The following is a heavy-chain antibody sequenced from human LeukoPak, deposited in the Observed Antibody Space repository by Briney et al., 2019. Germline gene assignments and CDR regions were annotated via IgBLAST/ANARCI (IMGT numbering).Heavy chain of an antibody. CDR1: GFTFSSYA. CDR3: ARGVLGIWGSYRDYFDY. Sequence: GGSLRLSCAASGFTFSSYAMSWVRRAPGKGLEWVSAISGSAGSTYYADSVKGRFTISRDNSKNTLYLQMNSLRAEDTAVYYCARGVLGIWGSYRDYFDYWGQGTLVTVSS. D-gene: IGHD3-16*02. CDR2: ISGSAGST. J-gene: IGHJ4*02. V-gene: IGHV3-23*01.